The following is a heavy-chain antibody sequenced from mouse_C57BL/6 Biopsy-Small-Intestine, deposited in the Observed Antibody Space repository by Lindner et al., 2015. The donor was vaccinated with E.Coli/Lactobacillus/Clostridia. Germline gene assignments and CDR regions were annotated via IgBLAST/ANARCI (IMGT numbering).Heavy chain of an antibody. D-gene: IGHD3-3*01. CDR3: ARGTFYFDY. J-gene: IGHJ2*01. V-gene: IGHV1S135*01. Sequence: VQLQESGPELVKPGASVKMSCKTSGYSFTGYNMHWVKQSHGKSLDWIGYIDPYSGATTFNQKFKGKATLTVDDSSSTAYMQLNSLTSDDSAVYYCARGTFYFDYWGPRHHSHSLL. CDR1: GYSFTGYN. CDR2: IDPYSGAT.